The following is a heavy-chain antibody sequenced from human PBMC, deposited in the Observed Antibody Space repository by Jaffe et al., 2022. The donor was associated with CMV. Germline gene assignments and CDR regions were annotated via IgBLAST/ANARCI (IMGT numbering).Heavy chain of an antibody. CDR3: ARDCSSTSARDISYYMDV. CDR1: GFTFSSYA. Sequence: EVQLVESGGGLVQPGGSLRLSCAASGFTFSSYAMHWVRQAPGKGLEYVSAISSNGGSTYYANSVKGRFTISRDNSKNTLYLQMGSLRAEDMAVYYCARDCSSTSARDISYYMDVWGKGTTVTVSS. J-gene: IGHJ6*03. V-gene: IGHV3-64*01. D-gene: IGHD2-2*01. CDR2: ISSNGGST.